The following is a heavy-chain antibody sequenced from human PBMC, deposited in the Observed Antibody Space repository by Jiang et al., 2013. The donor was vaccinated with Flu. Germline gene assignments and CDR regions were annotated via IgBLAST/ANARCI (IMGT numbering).Heavy chain of an antibody. Sequence: GAEVKKPGASVKISCKASGYIFTNYEMHWVRQAPGQGLEWMGTINPSGGITTSAQKFQGRVTMTRDRSTTTVYLEFKSLTSDDTAVYFCARAGVEHNLWGGPSNYGLDVWGRGTAVSVSS. CDR3: ARAGVEHNLWGGPSNYGLDV. V-gene: IGHV1-46*01. J-gene: IGHJ6*02. D-gene: IGHD3-3*01. CDR1: GYIFTNYE. CDR2: INPSGGIT.